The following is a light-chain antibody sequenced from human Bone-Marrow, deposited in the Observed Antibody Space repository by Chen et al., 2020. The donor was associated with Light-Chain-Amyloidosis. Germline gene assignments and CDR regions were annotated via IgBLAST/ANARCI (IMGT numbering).Light chain of an antibody. CDR2: DVS. J-gene: IGLJ2*01. CDR3: SSYTGSSAVV. CDR1: SSDVGGYNY. V-gene: IGLV2-14*01. Sequence: QSALTQPASVSGSPGQSITISCTGTSSDVGGYNYVSWYQQHPGKAPKLMIYDVSNRPSGVSKRVAGSKSGKTASLTISGLQAEDEADYYCSSYTGSSAVVFGGGTKLTVL.